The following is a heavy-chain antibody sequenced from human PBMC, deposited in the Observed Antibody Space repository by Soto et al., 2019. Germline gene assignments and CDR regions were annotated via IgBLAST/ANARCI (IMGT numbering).Heavy chain of an antibody. V-gene: IGHV3-13*05. CDR2: IGTAGDP. CDR3: TTGSFGAGSFSAYMAV. J-gene: IGHJ6*03. D-gene: IGHD3-10*01. CDR1: GFTCSSYD. Sequence: EVQLVESGGDLVQPGGSLRLSCAASGFTCSSYDIHWVRQAAGKGLEWVSAIGTAGDPYYTDSAKGRFTISRENAQNSLFLQMNTLRAGDTAVYYCTTGSFGAGSFSAYMAVWGRGNTVTVSS.